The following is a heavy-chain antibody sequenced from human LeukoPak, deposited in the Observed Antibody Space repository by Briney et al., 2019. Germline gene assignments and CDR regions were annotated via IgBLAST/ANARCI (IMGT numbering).Heavy chain of an antibody. J-gene: IGHJ3*02. D-gene: IGHD3-22*01. V-gene: IGHV1-8*02. Sequence: GASVKVSCKASGSTFTSYDINWVRQPTGQGLEWMSLMNTNTGNTGYAPEFQGRVSMTRNTSISTAYIELSSLRSEDTAVYSCARGHEYYYDSSGYYLKYAFDIWGQGTKVTVSS. CDR2: MNTNTGNT. CDR3: ARGHEYYYDSSGYYLKYAFDI. CDR1: GSTFTSYD.